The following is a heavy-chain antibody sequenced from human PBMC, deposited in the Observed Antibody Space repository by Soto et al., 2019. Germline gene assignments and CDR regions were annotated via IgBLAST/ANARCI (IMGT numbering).Heavy chain of an antibody. J-gene: IGHJ4*02. D-gene: IGHD1-26*01. CDR3: ARGPVGGIVGVPSLDY. CDR1: GGTFSSYA. CDR2: IIHIFGTA. V-gene: IGHV1-69*13. Sequence: SVKVSCKASGGTFSSYAISWVRQAPGQGLEWMGGIIHIFGTANYAQKFQGRVTITADESTSTAYMELSSLRSEDTAVYYCARGPVGGIVGVPSLDYWGQGTLVTVSS.